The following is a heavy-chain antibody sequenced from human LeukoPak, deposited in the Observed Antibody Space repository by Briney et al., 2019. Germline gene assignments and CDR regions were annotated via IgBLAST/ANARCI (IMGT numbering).Heavy chain of an antibody. V-gene: IGHV3-49*04. Sequence: PGGSLRLSCTASGFTFGDYAMSWVRQAPGKGLEWVGFIRSNTYGGTGEYAASVKGRFTISRDDSKSIAYLQMNSLKTEDTAVYYCSRDQYRYNYGSGSSGLFDYWGQGTLVTVS. J-gene: IGHJ4*02. CDR3: SRDQYRYNYGSGSSGLFDY. CDR2: IRSNTYGGTG. CDR1: GFTFGDYA. D-gene: IGHD3-10*01.